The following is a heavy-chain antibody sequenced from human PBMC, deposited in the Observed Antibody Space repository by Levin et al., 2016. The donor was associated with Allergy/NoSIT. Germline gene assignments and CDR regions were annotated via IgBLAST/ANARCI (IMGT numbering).Heavy chain of an antibody. J-gene: IGHJ5*02. CDR1: GGSISSSSYY. Sequence: SETLSLTCTVSGGSISSSSYYWGWIRQPPGKGLEWIGSIYYSGSTYYNPSLKSRVTISVDTSKNQFSLKLSSVTAADTAVYYCVADYDFWRGGWFDPWGQGTLVTVSS. D-gene: IGHD3-3*01. CDR3: VADYDFWRGGWFDP. V-gene: IGHV4-39*01. CDR2: IYYSGST.